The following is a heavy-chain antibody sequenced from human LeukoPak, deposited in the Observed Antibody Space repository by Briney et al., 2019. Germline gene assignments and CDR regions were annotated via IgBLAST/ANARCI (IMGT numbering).Heavy chain of an antibody. V-gene: IGHV3-23*01. D-gene: IGHD2-21*01. CDR2: ISGSGGST. Sequence: PGGSLRLSCAASGFTFSSYAMSWVRQAPGKGLEWVSAISGSGGSTYYADSVKGRFTISRDNSENTLYLQMNSLRAEDTAVYYCASSKEDVVVIATYLSYWGQGTLVTVSS. CDR1: GFTFSSYA. J-gene: IGHJ4*02. CDR3: ASSKEDVVVIATYLSY.